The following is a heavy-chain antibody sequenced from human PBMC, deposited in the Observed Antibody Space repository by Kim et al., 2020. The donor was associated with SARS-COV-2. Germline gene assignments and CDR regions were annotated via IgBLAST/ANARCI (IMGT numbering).Heavy chain of an antibody. J-gene: IGHJ6*02. V-gene: IGHV3-21*01. CDR3: ARLGYCSSTSCYVSLIYYYYYGMGV. D-gene: IGHD2-2*01. CDR1: GFTFSSYS. CDR2: ISSSSSYI. Sequence: GGSLRLSCAASGFTFSSYSMNWVRQAPGKGLEWVSSISSSSSYIYYADSVKGRFTISRDNAKNSLYLQMNSLRAEDTAVYYCARLGYCSSTSCYVSLIYYYYYGMGVWGQGTTVTVSS.